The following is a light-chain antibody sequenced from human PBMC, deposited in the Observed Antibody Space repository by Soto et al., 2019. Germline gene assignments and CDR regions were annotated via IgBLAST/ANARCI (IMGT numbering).Light chain of an antibody. V-gene: IGKV1-12*01. CDR1: QAIGSW. CDR3: QQANSFPLT. J-gene: IGKJ4*01. CDR2: AAS. Sequence: VQMTQSPSSVSASVGDRVTITCRASQAIGSWLAWYQQKPGKAPQLLLYAASSLQRGVPSRFSGSGSGSDFTLTISSLQPEDFATYYCQQANSFPLTFGGGTKVDNK.